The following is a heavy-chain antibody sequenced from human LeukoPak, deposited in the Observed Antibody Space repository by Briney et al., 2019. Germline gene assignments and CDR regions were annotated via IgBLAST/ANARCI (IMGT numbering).Heavy chain of an antibody. Sequence: GGSLRLSCAASGFPFSGSGMHWVRQTPGKGLEWVAVIWYDGSHQYYADSVKGRFTISRDNSKNTLDLQMNSLRVEDTAVYFCAKDKDTPATAQPQRGYFESWGQGTLVTVSS. CDR2: IWYDGSHQ. CDR3: AKDKDTPATAQPQRGYFES. D-gene: IGHD2-15*01. J-gene: IGHJ4*02. V-gene: IGHV3-33*06. CDR1: GFPFSGSG.